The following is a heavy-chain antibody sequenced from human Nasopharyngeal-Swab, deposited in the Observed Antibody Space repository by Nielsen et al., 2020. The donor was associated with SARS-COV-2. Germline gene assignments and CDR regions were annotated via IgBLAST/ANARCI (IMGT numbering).Heavy chain of an antibody. V-gene: IGHV4-39*07. CDR2: IYYNGIT. CDR1: GGSMTSNNYY. J-gene: IGHJ5*02. CDR3: ARAIKIFGAVVGSFDP. D-gene: IGHD3-3*01. Sequence: ETLSLTCSVSGGSMTSNNYYWGWIRQPPEKGLEWIGNIYYNGITYYNPSLKSRVTISLDTSKSQFSLKLTSVTAADTAVYYCARAIKIFGAVVGSFDPWGQGTLVTVFS.